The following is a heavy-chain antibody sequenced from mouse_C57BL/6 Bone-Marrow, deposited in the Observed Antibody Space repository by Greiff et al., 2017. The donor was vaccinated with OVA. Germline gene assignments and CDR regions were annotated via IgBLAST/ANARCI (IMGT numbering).Heavy chain of an antibody. CDR1: GFNIKDYY. CDR3: ARSHYGSSLYYAMDY. D-gene: IGHD1-1*01. V-gene: IGHV14-2*01. Sequence: EVKLMESGAELVKPGASVKLSCTASGFNIKDYYMHWVKQRTEQGLEWIGRIDPEDGETKYAPKFQGKATITADTSSNTAYLQLSSLTSEDTAVYYCARSHYGSSLYYAMDYWGQGTSVTVSS. CDR2: IDPEDGET. J-gene: IGHJ4*01.